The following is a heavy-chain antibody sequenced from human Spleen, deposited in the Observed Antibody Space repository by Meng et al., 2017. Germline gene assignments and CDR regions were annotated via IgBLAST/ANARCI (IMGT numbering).Heavy chain of an antibody. D-gene: IGHD6-13*01. J-gene: IGHJ4*02. CDR1: GYIFNIYD. Sequence: QVHLLHTGAEVKEPGASVKVPCKASGYIFNIYDIDWVRQATGQGLEWMGWVNPHSAKTGYAQKFQGRVTITRNTSITTAYMELSGLRSDDTAMYYCARDEDISAAGKLFGDYWGQGTLVTVSS. V-gene: IGHV1-8*03. CDR3: ARDEDISAAGKLFGDY. CDR2: VNPHSAKT.